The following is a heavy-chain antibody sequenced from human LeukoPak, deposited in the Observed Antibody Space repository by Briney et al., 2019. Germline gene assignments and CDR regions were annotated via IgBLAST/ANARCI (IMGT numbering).Heavy chain of an antibody. Sequence: PSETLSLTCTVSGGSISSGGYYWTWIRQHPGKGLEWIGYIYYSGSTYYNPSLKSRVTISVDTSKNQFSLRLSSVTAADTAVYYCARAYAYYFDYWGQGTLVTVSS. D-gene: IGHD4-17*01. J-gene: IGHJ4*02. CDR3: ARAYAYYFDY. CDR2: IYYSGST. V-gene: IGHV4-31*03. CDR1: GGSISSGGYY.